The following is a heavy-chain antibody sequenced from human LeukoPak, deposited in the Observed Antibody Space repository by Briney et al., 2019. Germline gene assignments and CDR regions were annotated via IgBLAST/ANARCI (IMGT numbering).Heavy chain of an antibody. Sequence: GGSLRLSCAASGFTFSSYWMSWVRQAPGKGLEWVANIKKDGSEKSYVDSVKGRFTISRDNAENSLYLQMNSLRVEDTAAYYCARFETLGVSGEEYWGQGTLVTVS. J-gene: IGHJ4*02. CDR2: IKKDGSEK. CDR1: GFTFSSYW. CDR3: ARFETLGVSGEEY. V-gene: IGHV3-7*05. D-gene: IGHD6-19*01.